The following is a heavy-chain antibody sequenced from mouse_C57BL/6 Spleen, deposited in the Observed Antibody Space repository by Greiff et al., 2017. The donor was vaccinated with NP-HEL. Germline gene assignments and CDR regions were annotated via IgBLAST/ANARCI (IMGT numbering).Heavy chain of an antibody. Sequence: QVHVKQSGAELVKPGASVKISCKASGYAFSSYWMNWVKQRPGKGLEWIGQIYPGDGDTNYNGKFKGKATLTADKSSSTAYMQLSSLTSEDSAVYFCAREELVYFDYWGQSTTLTVSS. V-gene: IGHV1-80*01. CDR2: IYPGDGDT. J-gene: IGHJ2*01. D-gene: IGHD4-1*01. CDR1: GYAFSSYW. CDR3: AREELVYFDY.